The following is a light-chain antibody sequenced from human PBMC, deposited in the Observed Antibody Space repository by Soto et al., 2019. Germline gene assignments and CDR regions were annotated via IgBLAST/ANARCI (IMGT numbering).Light chain of an antibody. CDR1: QTVSSNS. Sequence: IVLTQSPGTLSLSPGERATLSCRASQTVSSNSLAWYQQKPGQAPRLLIYGASTRAPDIPDRFSGSGSGTDFTLTISRLEPEDFAVYFCQRYGTSPPGYFFDPGTKVEMK. CDR2: GAS. CDR3: QRYGTSPPGYF. J-gene: IGKJ3*01. V-gene: IGKV3-20*01.